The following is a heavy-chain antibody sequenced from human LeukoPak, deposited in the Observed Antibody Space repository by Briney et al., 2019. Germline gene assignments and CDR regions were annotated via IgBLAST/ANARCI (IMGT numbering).Heavy chain of an antibody. CDR1: GGSPSSYY. D-gene: IGHD6-19*01. J-gene: IGHJ6*03. CDR3: ARDGGWYNYYYYYMDV. Sequence: SETLSLTCIVSGGSPSSYYWRWIRPPAGKGLEWVGRIYTSGSTNYNPSLKSRVTMSVDTSKNQFSLKLSSVTAADTAVYYCARDGGWYNYYYYYMDVWGKGTTVTVSS. V-gene: IGHV4-4*07. CDR2: IYTSGST.